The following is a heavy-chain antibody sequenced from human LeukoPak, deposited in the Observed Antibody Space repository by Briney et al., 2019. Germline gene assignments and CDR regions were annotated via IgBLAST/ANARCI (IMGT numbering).Heavy chain of an antibody. J-gene: IGHJ4*02. V-gene: IGHV6-1*01. D-gene: IGHD5-24*01. Sequence: SQTLSLTCAISGDSVSTNSGGWNWIRQSPSRGLEWLGRTYDKSNWYNDYAVSVKSRITINPDTSKNQFSLQLNSVTPEDTAVYYGERGWLKSGFDYWGQGTLVTVSS. CDR1: GDSVSTNSGG. CDR2: TYDKSNWYN. CDR3: ERGWLKSGFDY.